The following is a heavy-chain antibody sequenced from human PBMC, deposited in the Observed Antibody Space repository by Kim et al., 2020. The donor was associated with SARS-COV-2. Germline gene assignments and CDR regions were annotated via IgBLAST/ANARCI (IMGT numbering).Heavy chain of an antibody. CDR3: ARGLRGRFYSSSLGGWFDP. D-gene: IGHD6-6*01. V-gene: IGHV4-34*01. J-gene: IGHJ5*02. Sequence: SRVTISVDTSKNQFSLKLSSVTAADTAVYYCARGLRGRFYSSSLGGWFDPWGQGTLVTVSS.